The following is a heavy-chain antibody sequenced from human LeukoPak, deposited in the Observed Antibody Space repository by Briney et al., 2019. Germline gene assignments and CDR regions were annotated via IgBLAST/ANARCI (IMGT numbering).Heavy chain of an antibody. CDR2: ISSTTNTQ. V-gene: IGHV3-11*01. CDR1: GFTFHDYY. Sequence: GGSLRLSCAASGFTFHDYYMTWIRQPPGKGLEWISYISSTTNTQYYADSVRGRFTISRDNAQKSLYLQMNSLRAEDTAIYYCARDEYFRLGHWGQGTLVTVSS. CDR3: ARDEYFRLGH. J-gene: IGHJ4*02.